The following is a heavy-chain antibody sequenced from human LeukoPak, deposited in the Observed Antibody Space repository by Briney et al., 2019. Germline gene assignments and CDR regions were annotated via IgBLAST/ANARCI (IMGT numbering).Heavy chain of an antibody. CDR2: ISPANSDT. J-gene: IGHJ5*02. V-gene: IGHV5-51*01. CDR1: GFSFSNYW. CDR3: ARRVAVTGKEFDT. Sequence: GESLKISCKGSGFSFSNYWIAWVRQMPGKGLEGIGIISPANSDTRYSPSFQGLVIISADKSVNSAYLQWSSLKASDSAMYYCARRVAVTGKEFDTWGQGTLVSVSS. D-gene: IGHD6-19*01.